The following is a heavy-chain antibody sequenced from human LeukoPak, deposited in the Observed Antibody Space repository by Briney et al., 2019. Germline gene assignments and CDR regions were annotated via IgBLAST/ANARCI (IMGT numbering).Heavy chain of an antibody. CDR2: ISYDGSNK. CDR3: VKDIWSRYHYYGMDV. CDR1: GFTFSSYG. J-gene: IGHJ6*02. V-gene: IGHV3-30*18. Sequence: GGSLRLSCAASGFTFSSYGMHWVRQAPGKGLEWVAVISYDGSNKYYADSVKGRFTISRDNSKNTLYLQMNSLRAEDTAVYYCVKDIWSRYHYYGMDVWGQGTTVTVSS. D-gene: IGHD3-10*01.